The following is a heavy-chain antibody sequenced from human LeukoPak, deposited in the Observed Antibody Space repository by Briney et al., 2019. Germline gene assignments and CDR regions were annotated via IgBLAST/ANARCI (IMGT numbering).Heavy chain of an antibody. D-gene: IGHD5-12*01. J-gene: IGHJ4*02. V-gene: IGHV3-7*04. CDR2: IKQDGSEK. Sequence: GGSLRLSCAASGFTFSSYWMSWVRQAPGKGLEWVANIKQDGSEKYYVDSVKGRFIISRDNAKSSLYLQMNSLRAEDTAVYYCARAISGYEHYFDYWGQGTLVTVSS. CDR1: GFTFSSYW. CDR3: ARAISGYEHYFDY.